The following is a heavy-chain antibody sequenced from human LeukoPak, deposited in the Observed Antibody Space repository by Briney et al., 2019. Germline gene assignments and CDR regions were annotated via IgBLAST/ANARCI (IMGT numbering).Heavy chain of an antibody. J-gene: IGHJ4*02. D-gene: IGHD5-24*01. CDR1: GYSISSGYY. V-gene: IGHV4-38-2*01. Sequence: PSETLSLTCAVSGYSISSGYYWGWIRQPPGKGLEWIGSIYHSGSTYYNPSLKSRVTISVDTSKNQFSLELSSVTAADTAVYYCARQETATIMGFDYWGQGTLVTVSS. CDR3: ARQETATIMGFDY. CDR2: IYHSGST.